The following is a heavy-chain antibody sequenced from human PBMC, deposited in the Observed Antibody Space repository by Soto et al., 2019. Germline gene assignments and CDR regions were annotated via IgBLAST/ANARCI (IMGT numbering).Heavy chain of an antibody. Sequence: PGESLKISCKGSGYSFTSYWIGWVRQMPGKGLEWMGIIYPGDSDTRYSPSFQGQVTISADKSISTAYLQWSSLKASDTAMYYCARSPGGYTLGLTGTDYYYYGMDVWGQGTTVTVSS. CDR3: ARSPGGYTLGLTGTDYYYYGMDV. CDR2: IYPGDSDT. V-gene: IGHV5-51*01. J-gene: IGHJ6*02. D-gene: IGHD2-2*02. CDR1: GYSFTSYW.